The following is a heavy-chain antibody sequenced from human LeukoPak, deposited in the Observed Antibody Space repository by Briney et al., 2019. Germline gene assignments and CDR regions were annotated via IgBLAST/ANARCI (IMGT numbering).Heavy chain of an antibody. J-gene: IGHJ1*01. V-gene: IGHV4-34*01. D-gene: IGHD6-13*01. CDR2: INHSGST. CDR3: ASSYSSSWYRRYFQH. Sequence: SETLSLTCAVYGGSFSGYYWSWIRQPPGKGLEWIGEINHSGSTNYNPSLKSRVTISVDTSKNQFSLKLSSVTAADTAVYYCASSYSSSWYRRYFQHWGQGTLVTVSS. CDR1: GGSFSGYY.